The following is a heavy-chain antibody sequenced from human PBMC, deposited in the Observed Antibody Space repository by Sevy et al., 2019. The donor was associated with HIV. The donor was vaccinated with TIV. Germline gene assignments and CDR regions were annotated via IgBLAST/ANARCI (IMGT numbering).Heavy chain of an antibody. CDR1: GFTFSSYA. V-gene: IGHV3-30-3*01. CDR3: ARVAAVAGNSYFDY. Sequence: GGSLRLSCAASGFTFSSYAMHWVRQAPGKGLEWVAVISYDGSNKYYADSGKGRFTISRDNSKNTLYLQMNSLRAEDTAVYYCARVAAVAGNSYFDYWGQGTLVTVSS. J-gene: IGHJ4*02. D-gene: IGHD6-19*01. CDR2: ISYDGSNK.